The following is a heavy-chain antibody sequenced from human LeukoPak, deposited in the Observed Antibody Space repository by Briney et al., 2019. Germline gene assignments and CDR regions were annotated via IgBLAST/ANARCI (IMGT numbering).Heavy chain of an antibody. CDR1: GYTLTELS. CDR3: ARGPSDYFDY. CDR2: FDPEDGET. Sequence: ASVKVSCKVSGYTLTELSMHWVRQAPGKGLEWMGGFDPEDGETIYAQKFQGRVTITADKSTSTAYMELSSLRSEDTAVYYCARGPSDYFDYWGQGTLVTVSS. V-gene: IGHV1-24*01. J-gene: IGHJ4*02.